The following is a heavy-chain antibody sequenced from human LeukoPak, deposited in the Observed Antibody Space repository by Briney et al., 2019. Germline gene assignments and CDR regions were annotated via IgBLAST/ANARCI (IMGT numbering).Heavy chain of an antibody. D-gene: IGHD3-22*01. J-gene: IGHJ5*02. CDR3: ATQPSLYYYASRGYQNWFGP. V-gene: IGHV1-46*01. CDR1: GYTFTSYY. Sequence: ASVKVSCKASGYTFTSYYMHWVRQAPGQGLEWMGIINPSGGSTSYAQKFQGRVTMTRDTSTSTVYMELSSLRSEDTAVYYCATQPSLYYYASRGYQNWFGPWGQGTLVPVSS. CDR2: INPSGGST.